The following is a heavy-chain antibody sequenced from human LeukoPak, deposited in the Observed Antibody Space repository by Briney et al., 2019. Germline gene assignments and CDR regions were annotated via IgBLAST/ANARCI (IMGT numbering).Heavy chain of an antibody. CDR2: IYYSGRT. Sequence: SETLSLTCTISGLSMTDYYWSWGRQPPGKGLELIGYIYYSGRTNYNPSLKSRVTISVDTSKNQFSLQLSSVTAADTALYYCARLEGSKTVKFDYWGRGPLVTVST. V-gene: IGHV4-59*08. J-gene: IGHJ4*02. D-gene: IGHD4-17*01. CDR3: ARLEGSKTVKFDY. CDR1: GLSMTDYY.